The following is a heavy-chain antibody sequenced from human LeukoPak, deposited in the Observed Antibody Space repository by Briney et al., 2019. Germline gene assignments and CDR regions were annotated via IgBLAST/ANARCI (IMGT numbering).Heavy chain of an antibody. J-gene: IGHJ5*02. D-gene: IGHD3-10*01. Sequence: SQTLSLTCTVSGGSISSGTYYWSWIRQPAGKGLEWIGEINHSGSTNYNPSLRSRVTISVDTSKNQFSLKLSSVTAADTAVYYCARGGSSYTGFDPWGQGTLVTVSS. V-gene: IGHV4-61*09. CDR3: ARGGSSYTGFDP. CDR2: INHSGST. CDR1: GGSISSGTYY.